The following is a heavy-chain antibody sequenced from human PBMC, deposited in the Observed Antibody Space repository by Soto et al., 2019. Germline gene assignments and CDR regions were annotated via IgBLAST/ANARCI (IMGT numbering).Heavy chain of an antibody. D-gene: IGHD3-16*01. Sequence: PPETLSLTFTVSRGSISSGTNYWAWIRQPPGKGVELIADIYYSGSTFYNPSLKSRVTISLDTSKNQFSLQLRSVTAADTAVYYCARPEGGWYSXSWGHGTLGTVS. J-gene: IGHJ4*01. CDR3: ARPEGGWYSXS. CDR1: RGSISSGTNY. V-gene: IGHV4-39*01. CDR2: IYYSGST.